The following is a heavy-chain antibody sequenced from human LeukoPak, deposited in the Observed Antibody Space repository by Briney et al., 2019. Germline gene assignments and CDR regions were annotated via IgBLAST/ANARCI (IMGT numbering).Heavy chain of an antibody. CDR1: GGSISSSSYY. CDR3: ARLRWDFDP. CDR2: IYYSGST. D-gene: IGHD4-23*01. J-gene: IGHJ5*02. Sequence: SETLSLTCTVSGGSISSSSYYWGWIRQPPGQGLEWIGSIYYSGSTYYNPSLKSRVTISVDTSKNQFSLKLSSVTAADTAVYYCARLRWDFDPWGQGTLVTVSS. V-gene: IGHV4-39*01.